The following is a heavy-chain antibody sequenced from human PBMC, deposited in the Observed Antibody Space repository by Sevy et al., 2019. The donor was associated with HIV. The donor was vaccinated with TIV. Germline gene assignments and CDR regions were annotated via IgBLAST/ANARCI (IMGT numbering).Heavy chain of an antibody. CDR3: ARDLYSGSYYENY. D-gene: IGHD1-26*01. Sequence: GGSLRLSCAASEFTLSSYWMSWVRQAPGKGLEWVANIKQDGSDKYYVDSVKGRFTISRDNAKNSLYLQMNSLRAEDTAVYYCARDLYSGSYYENYWGQGTLVTVSS. CDR2: IKQDGSDK. J-gene: IGHJ4*02. CDR1: EFTLSSYW. V-gene: IGHV3-7*01.